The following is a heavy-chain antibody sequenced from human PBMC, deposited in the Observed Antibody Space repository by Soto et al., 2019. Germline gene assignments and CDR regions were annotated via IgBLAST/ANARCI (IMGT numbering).Heavy chain of an antibody. CDR2: IYYSGST. D-gene: IGHD1-20*01. Sequence: QVQLQESGPGLVKPSQTLSLTCTVSGVSISSGDDFWTWIRQPPGKGLEWIGYIYYSGSTYYNPSLKSRLTMSVDTSKNQFSLKLSSVTAADTAVYYCARDRAKWKDYYYYGMDVSGQGTTVTVSS. CDR1: GVSISSGDDF. V-gene: IGHV4-30-4*01. J-gene: IGHJ6*02. CDR3: ARDRAKWKDYYYYGMDV.